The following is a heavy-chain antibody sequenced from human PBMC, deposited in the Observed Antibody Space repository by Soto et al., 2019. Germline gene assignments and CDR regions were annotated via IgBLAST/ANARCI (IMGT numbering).Heavy chain of an antibody. CDR3: ARGGGSSHFDY. D-gene: IGHD2-15*01. CDR2: IWYDGSNK. CDR1: GFTFSSYG. Sequence: QVQLVESGGGVVQPGRSLRLSCAASGFTFSSYGMHWVRQAPGKGLEWVAVIWYDGSNKYYADSVKGRFTISRDNSRNTLYMQMISLRAEDTAVYYCARGGGSSHFDYWGQGTLVTVSS. J-gene: IGHJ4*02. V-gene: IGHV3-33*01.